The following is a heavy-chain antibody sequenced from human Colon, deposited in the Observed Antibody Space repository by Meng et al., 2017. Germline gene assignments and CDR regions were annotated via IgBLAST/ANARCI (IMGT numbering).Heavy chain of an antibody. CDR1: GGSISSINYY. J-gene: IGHJ4*02. V-gene: IGHV4-39*01. CDR2: IYYSGIT. D-gene: IGHD1-1*01. Sequence: QLQLQESGPGLVKPSETLSLTCTVSGGSISSINYYWGWIRQPPGKGLEWIGNIYYSGITYYNPSLKSRVSISVDTSKNQFSLKLSSVTAADTALYYCARVEDWNGFDYWGQGSLVTVSS. CDR3: ARVEDWNGFDY.